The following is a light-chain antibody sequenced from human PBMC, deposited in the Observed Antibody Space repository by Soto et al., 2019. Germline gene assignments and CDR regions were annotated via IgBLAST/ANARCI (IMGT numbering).Light chain of an antibody. CDR2: GAS. CDR1: QSDSSD. CDR3: QPHNNWPRT. Sequence: EIVMTQSPATLSVSPGERATLSCRASQSDSSDLAWYDQKPGQAPRMLIYGASTRATRIPARLSGSGTRTEYTITIHSPQSEHFAVYYCQPHNNWPRTFGQGTKVDIK. V-gene: IGKV3-15*01. J-gene: IGKJ1*01.